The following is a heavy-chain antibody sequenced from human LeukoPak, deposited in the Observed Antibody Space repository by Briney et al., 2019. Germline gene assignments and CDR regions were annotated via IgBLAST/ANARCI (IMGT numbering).Heavy chain of an antibody. Sequence: NPGGSLRLSCTASGFTFGTYSMNWVRQAPGKGLEWVSSISSSRIYIHYADSVKGRFTISRDNAKNSLYLQMNSLGAEDTAVYYCARVTGDYYYMDVWGKGTTVTVSS. V-gene: IGHV3-21*01. J-gene: IGHJ6*03. CDR1: GFTFGTYS. D-gene: IGHD7-27*01. CDR2: ISSSRIYI. CDR3: ARVTGDYYYMDV.